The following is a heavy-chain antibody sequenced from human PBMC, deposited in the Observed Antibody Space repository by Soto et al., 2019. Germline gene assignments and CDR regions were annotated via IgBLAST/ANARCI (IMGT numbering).Heavy chain of an antibody. J-gene: IGHJ3*02. V-gene: IGHV3-23*01. Sequence: ESGGGLVQPGGSLRLSCAASGFTFSSYAMSWVRQAPGKGLEWVSAISGSGGSTYYADSVKGRFTISRDNSKNTLYLQMNSLRAEDTAVYYCARGDCSSTSCYFLPSAFDIWGQGTMVTVSS. CDR3: ARGDCSSTSCYFLPSAFDI. D-gene: IGHD2-2*01. CDR2: ISGSGGST. CDR1: GFTFSSYA.